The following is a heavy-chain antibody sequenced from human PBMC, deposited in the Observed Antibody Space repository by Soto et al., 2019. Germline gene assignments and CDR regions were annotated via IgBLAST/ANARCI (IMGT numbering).Heavy chain of an antibody. J-gene: IGHJ5*02. Sequence: SVKVSCKASGYTFTSYGISWVRQAPVQGPEWMGGISAYNGNTDYAQKFQGRVTMTTDTSTSTAYMELRSLRSDDTAVYYCARSVKGWELFNYFDPWGQGTLVTVSS. D-gene: IGHD1-26*01. CDR3: ARSVKGWELFNYFDP. CDR1: GYTFTSYG. V-gene: IGHV1-18*01. CDR2: ISAYNGNT.